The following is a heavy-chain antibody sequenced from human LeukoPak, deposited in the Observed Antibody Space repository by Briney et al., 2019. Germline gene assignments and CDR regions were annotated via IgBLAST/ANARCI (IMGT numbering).Heavy chain of an antibody. J-gene: IGHJ6*03. Sequence: SDTLSLTCTVSGGSMSNYWSWVRQPPWKGLEWIAYIVYNGSANYNPSLKSRVAISVDTSKNQFSLKLNSVTPADTAVYYCARGPEKWHWAFYHYMDVWGKGATVTVSS. D-gene: IGHD5-12*01. CDR3: ARGPEKWHWAFYHYMDV. CDR1: GGSMSNY. V-gene: IGHV4-59*07. CDR2: IVYNGSA.